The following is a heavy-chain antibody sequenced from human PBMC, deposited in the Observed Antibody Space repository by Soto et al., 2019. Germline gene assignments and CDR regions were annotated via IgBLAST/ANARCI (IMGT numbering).Heavy chain of an antibody. J-gene: IGHJ4*02. D-gene: IGHD5-18*01. CDR2: ISYDGNNK. Sequence: GGSLRLSCAASGFTYSTYTMHWVRQAPGKGLEWVAVISYDGNNKFYADSVKGRFTISRDNTKHTLCLQMNSLRAEDTAVYYCARDGPYSYGTFDYWGQGTLVTV. CDR3: ARDGPYSYGTFDY. V-gene: IGHV3-30-3*01. CDR1: GFTYSTYT.